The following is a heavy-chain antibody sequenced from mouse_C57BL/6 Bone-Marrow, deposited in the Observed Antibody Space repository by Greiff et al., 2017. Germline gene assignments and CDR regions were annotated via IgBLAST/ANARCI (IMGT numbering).Heavy chain of an antibody. D-gene: IGHD1-1*01. V-gene: IGHV5-16*01. J-gene: IGHJ3*01. CDR1: GFTFSDYY. CDR3: ARGGGSSYGYAY. CDR2: INYDGSST. Sequence: DVKLVESEGGLVQPGSSMKLSCTASGFTFSDYYMAWVRQVPEKGLEWVANINYDGSSTYYLDSLKSRFIISRDNAKNILYLQMSSLKSEDTATYYCARGGGSSYGYAYWGRGTLVTVSA.